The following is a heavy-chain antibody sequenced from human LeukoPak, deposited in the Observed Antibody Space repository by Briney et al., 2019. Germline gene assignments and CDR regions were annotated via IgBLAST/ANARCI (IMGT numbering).Heavy chain of an antibody. V-gene: IGHV3-11*01. Sequence: GGSLRLSCAASGFTFSDDYMSWIRQAPGKGLEWVSYISSSGSTIYYADSVKGRFTISRDNAKNSLYLQMNSLRAEDTAVYYCARERETGITIFGVVTPFDYWGQGTLVTVSS. CDR2: ISSSGSTI. D-gene: IGHD3-3*01. J-gene: IGHJ4*02. CDR1: GFTFSDDY. CDR3: ARERETGITIFGVVTPFDY.